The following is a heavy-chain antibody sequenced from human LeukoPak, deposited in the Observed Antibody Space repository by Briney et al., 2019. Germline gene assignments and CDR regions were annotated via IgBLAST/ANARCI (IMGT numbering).Heavy chain of an antibody. CDR1: GFTFSSYA. CDR2: ISGSGGST. J-gene: IGHJ4*02. D-gene: IGHD2-2*01. Sequence: GGPLRLSCAASGFTFSSYAMSWVRQAPGKGLEWVSAISGSGGSTYYADSVKGRFTISRDNSKNTLYLQMNSLRAEDTAVYYCAKDVVPAAIEMNFDYWGQGTLVTVSS. V-gene: IGHV3-23*01. CDR3: AKDVVPAAIEMNFDY.